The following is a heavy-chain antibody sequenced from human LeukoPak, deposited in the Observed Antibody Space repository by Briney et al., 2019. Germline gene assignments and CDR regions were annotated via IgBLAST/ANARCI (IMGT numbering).Heavy chain of an antibody. J-gene: IGHJ4*02. CDR2: IYYSGRT. V-gene: IGHV4-59*01. CDR3: ATCPITADGAVDY. D-gene: IGHD6-13*01. CDR1: GGSISRYY. Sequence: AETLSLTCTVSGGSISRYYRSWIRQPPGKGLEWIEYIYYSGRTDYNPSLKSRVTISIDTSKNQFSLKLSSLTAADTAVYYCATCPITADGAVDYWGQGIRVTVSS.